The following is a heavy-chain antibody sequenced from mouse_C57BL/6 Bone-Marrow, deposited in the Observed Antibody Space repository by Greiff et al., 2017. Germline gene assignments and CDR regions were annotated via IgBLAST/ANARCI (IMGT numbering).Heavy chain of an antibody. V-gene: IGHV5-17*01. CDR3: ARIHDGYYPLDY. CDR1: GFTFSDYG. D-gene: IGHD2-3*01. Sequence: EVQVVESGGGLVKPGGSLKLSCAASGFTFSDYGMHWVRQAPETGLEWVAYISSGSSTIYYADTVQGRFTISRDNAKNTLFLQMTSLRSEDTAMYYCARIHDGYYPLDYWGQGTTLTVSS. CDR2: ISSGSSTI. J-gene: IGHJ2*01.